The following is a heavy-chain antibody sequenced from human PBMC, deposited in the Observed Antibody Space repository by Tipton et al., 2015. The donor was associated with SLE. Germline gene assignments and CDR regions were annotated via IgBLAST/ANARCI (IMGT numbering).Heavy chain of an antibody. CDR2: INHSGST. V-gene: IGHV4-34*01. D-gene: IGHD3-3*01. J-gene: IGHJ4*02. CDR3: ARRRIGPPNYDFWSGYYFPYYFDY. Sequence: LRLSCTVSGGSISSHYWSWIRQPPGKGLEWIGEINHSGSTNYNPSLKSRVTISVDTSKNQFSLKLSSVTAADTAVYYCARRRIGPPNYDFWSGYYFPYYFDYWGQGTLVTVSS. CDR1: GGSISSHY.